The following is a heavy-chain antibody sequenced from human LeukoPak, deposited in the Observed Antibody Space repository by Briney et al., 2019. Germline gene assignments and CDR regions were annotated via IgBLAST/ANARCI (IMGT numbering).Heavy chain of an antibody. CDR1: GFTFSIYS. CDR2: ISSSSSYI. D-gene: IGHD1-26*01. Sequence: GGSLRLSCAASGFTFSIYSMNWVREAPGEGMEWVSSISSSSSYIYYADSVKGRFTISRENAKNSLYLQKNSLRAEDTAVYYCARDIGRGDYWGHGNPVTVSS. CDR3: ARDIGRGDY. V-gene: IGHV3-21*01. J-gene: IGHJ4*01.